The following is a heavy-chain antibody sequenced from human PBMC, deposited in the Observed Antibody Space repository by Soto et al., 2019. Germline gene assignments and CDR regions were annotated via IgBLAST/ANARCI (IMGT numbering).Heavy chain of an antibody. J-gene: IGHJ3*02. CDR1: GYTFTSYG. V-gene: IGHV1-18*01. CDR2: TSAYNGNT. CDR3: ARDHELAYCGGDCSRGAFDI. D-gene: IGHD2-21*02. Sequence: ASVKVSCKASGYTFTSYGISWVRQAPGQGLEWMGWTSAYNGNTNYAQKFQGRVTMTTDTSTSTAYMELRSLTSDGTAVYYCARDHELAYCGGDCSRGAFDIWGQGTMVTVSS.